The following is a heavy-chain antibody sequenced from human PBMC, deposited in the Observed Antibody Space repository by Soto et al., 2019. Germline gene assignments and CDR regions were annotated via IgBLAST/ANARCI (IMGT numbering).Heavy chain of an antibody. V-gene: IGHV4-59*01. CDR3: ARYRREAVAGYTLDN. J-gene: IGHJ4*02. CDR2: VYNSGST. D-gene: IGHD6-13*01. Sequence: PSETLSLTCTVSNGSLSSNYWIWIRQSPGKGLEWIGYVYNSGSTNYNPSLKSRVTISEDTSKSQFSLKVNSMTAADTAVYYCARYRREAVAGYTLDNWGQGILVTVSS. CDR1: NGSLSSNY.